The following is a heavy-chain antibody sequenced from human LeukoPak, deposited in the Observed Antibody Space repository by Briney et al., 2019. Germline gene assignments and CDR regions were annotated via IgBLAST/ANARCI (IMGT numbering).Heavy chain of an antibody. Sequence: SETLSLTCTVSGGSICSYYWSWIRQPPGKGLEWIGYIYYSGSTNYNPSLKSRVTISVDTSKNQFSLKLSSVTAADTAEYYCALLPVAGKYAFDIWGQGTMVTVSS. CDR3: ALLPVAGKYAFDI. CDR2: IYYSGST. CDR1: GGSICSYY. V-gene: IGHV4-59*08. J-gene: IGHJ3*02. D-gene: IGHD6-19*01.